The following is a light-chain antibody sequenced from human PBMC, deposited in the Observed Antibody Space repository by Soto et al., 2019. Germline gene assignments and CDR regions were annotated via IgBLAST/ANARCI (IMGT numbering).Light chain of an antibody. CDR2: DDN. CDR3: GSWDSRLSAYV. CDR1: SSNIGGNS. J-gene: IGLJ1*01. Sequence: QSVMTQPPSVSAAPGQKVTISRSGSSSNIGGNSVSWYQQLPGTAPKLLIYDDNKRPSGIPDRFSGSKSGTSATLGITGFQTGDEADYYCGSWDSRLSAYVFGTGTKVTVL. V-gene: IGLV1-51*01.